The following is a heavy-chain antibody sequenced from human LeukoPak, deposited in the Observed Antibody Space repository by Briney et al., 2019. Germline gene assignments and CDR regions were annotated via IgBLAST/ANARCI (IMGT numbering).Heavy chain of an antibody. J-gene: IGHJ4*02. V-gene: IGHV4-59*01. Sequence: SETLSLTCTVSGDSISRYYWSWNRQPPGKGLEWIRYIYYSGNTNYNPSLKSRVTISVDTSKIQFSLKLSSVTAADTAVYYCARARYDYVWGSYRYTDVYYFDYWGQGTLVTVSS. CDR1: GDSISRYY. CDR3: ARARYDYVWGSYRYTDVYYFDY. CDR2: IYYSGNT. D-gene: IGHD3-16*02.